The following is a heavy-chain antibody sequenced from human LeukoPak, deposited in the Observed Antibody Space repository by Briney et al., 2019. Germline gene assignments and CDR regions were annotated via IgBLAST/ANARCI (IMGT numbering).Heavy chain of an antibody. CDR2: ISYDGSNK. CDR3: ARETGFDY. D-gene: IGHD1-14*01. J-gene: IGHJ4*02. V-gene: IGHV3-30-3*01. CDR1: GFTFSSYA. Sequence: GGSLRLSCAASGFTFSSYAMHWVRQAPGKGLEWVAVISYDGSNKYYAASVKGRFTISRDNSKNTLYLQMNSLRAEDTAVYYCARETGFDYWGQGTLVTVSS.